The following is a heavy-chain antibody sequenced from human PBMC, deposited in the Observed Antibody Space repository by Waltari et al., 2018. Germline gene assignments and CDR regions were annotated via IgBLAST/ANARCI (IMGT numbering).Heavy chain of an antibody. CDR3: ARALPHGGYDPYYFDY. J-gene: IGHJ4*02. Sequence: QVQLVESGGGLVKPGGSLRLSCAASGFTFSDYYMSWIRQAPGKGLEWVSYISSSGTTIYYADSVKGRVTISRDNAKNSLYLQMNSLRAEDTAVYYCARALPHGGYDPYYFDYWGQGTLVTVSS. CDR2: ISSSGTTI. V-gene: IGHV3-11*04. CDR1: GFTFSDYY. D-gene: IGHD5-12*01.